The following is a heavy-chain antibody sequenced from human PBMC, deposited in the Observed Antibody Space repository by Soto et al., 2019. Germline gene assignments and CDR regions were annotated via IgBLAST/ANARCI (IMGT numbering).Heavy chain of an antibody. D-gene: IGHD6-13*01. CDR2: INHSGST. V-gene: IGHV4-34*01. J-gene: IGHJ4*02. CDR1: GGSFSGYY. CDR3: ARVYSSSWYDPPGY. Sequence: QVQLQQWGAGLLKPSETLSLTCAVYGGSFSGYYWSWIRQPPGEGLEWIGEINHSGSTNYNPSLKSRVTKSVDTSKNQFSLKLSSVTAADTAVYYCARVYSSSWYDPPGYWGQGTLVTVSS.